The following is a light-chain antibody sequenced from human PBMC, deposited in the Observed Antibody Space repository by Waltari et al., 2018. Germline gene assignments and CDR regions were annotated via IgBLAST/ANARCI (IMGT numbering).Light chain of an antibody. CDR2: DAS. V-gene: IGKV1-33*01. CDR3: QQYDNLPRL. CDR1: QDISNY. J-gene: IGKJ3*01. Sequence: IQMTQSPSSLSASVGDRVTITCQASQDISNYLNWYQQKPGKAPKLLIYDASNLETGVPSRFSGSGSGTDFTFTISSLQPEDIATYYCQQYDNLPRLFGPGTKVDIK.